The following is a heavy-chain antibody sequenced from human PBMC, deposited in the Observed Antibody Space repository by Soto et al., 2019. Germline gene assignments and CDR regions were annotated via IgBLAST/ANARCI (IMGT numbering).Heavy chain of an antibody. CDR3: ASQSGSRLAD. V-gene: IGHV1-3*01. J-gene: IGHJ4*02. CDR1: GYTFTSYA. CDR2: INAGNGNT. D-gene: IGHD6-19*01. Sequence: APAKLSCKASGYTFTSYAMHWARQAPGQRLEWMGWINAGNGNTKYSQKFQGRVTITRDTSASTAYMELSSLRSEDTAVYYCASQSGSRLADWGQRTLVSVSS.